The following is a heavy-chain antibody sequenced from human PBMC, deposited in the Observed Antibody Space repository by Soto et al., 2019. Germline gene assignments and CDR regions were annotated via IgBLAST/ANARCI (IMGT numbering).Heavy chain of an antibody. J-gene: IGHJ3*02. Sequence: PGESLKIYCKGSGYSFTSYWIGWVRQMPGKGLEWMGIIYPGDSDTRYSPSFQGQVTISADKSISTAYLQWSSLKASDTAMYYCARVGADYVWAFDIWGQGTMVTVSS. CDR1: GYSFTSYW. D-gene: IGHD3-16*01. V-gene: IGHV5-51*01. CDR3: ARVGADYVWAFDI. CDR2: IYPGDSDT.